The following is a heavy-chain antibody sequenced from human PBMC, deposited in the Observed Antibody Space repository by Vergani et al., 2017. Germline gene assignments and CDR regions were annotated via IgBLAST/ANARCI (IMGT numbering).Heavy chain of an antibody. Sequence: QITLKESGPTLVKPTQTLTLTCTFSGFSLSTSGVGVGWIRQPPGKALEWLALIYWNDDKRYSPSLKSRLTITKDTYKNQVVLTMTNMDPVDTATYYCAHSLFEDYVWGSYRLYDAFDIWGQGTMVTVSS. CDR1: GFSLSTSGVG. D-gene: IGHD3-16*02. J-gene: IGHJ3*02. CDR3: AHSLFEDYVWGSYRLYDAFDI. CDR2: IYWNDDK. V-gene: IGHV2-5*01.